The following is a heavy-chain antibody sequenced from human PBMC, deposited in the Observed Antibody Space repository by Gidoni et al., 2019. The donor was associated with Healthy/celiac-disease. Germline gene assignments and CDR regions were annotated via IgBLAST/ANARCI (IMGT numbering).Heavy chain of an antibody. CDR3: ASRKASDFWSGYYIY. V-gene: IGHV4-30-2*01. J-gene: IGHJ4*02. Sequence: LQLQASGSGLVKPSQTLSLTCAVSGGSISSGGYSWSWIRQPPGKGLEWIGYIYHSGSTYYNPSLKSRVTISVDRSKNQFSLKLSSVTAADTAVYYCASRKASDFWSGYYIYWGQGTLVTVAS. CDR1: GGSISSGGYS. CDR2: IYHSGST. D-gene: IGHD3-3*01.